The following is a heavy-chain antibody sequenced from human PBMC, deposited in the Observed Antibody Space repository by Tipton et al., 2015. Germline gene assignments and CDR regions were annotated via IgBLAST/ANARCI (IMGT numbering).Heavy chain of an antibody. J-gene: IGHJ4*02. Sequence: GSLRLSCAASGFTFSSSWMTWVRQAPGKGLEWLGNIKHGGSEAYYVDSVKGRFTMSRDNAKNSLDLQMSSLRAEDTAVYYCVRDQWRGSCSGGGCPGWGQGTLVNVSS. CDR3: VRDQWRGSCSGGGCPG. D-gene: IGHD2-15*01. CDR2: IKHGGSEA. V-gene: IGHV3-7*01. CDR1: GFTFSSSW.